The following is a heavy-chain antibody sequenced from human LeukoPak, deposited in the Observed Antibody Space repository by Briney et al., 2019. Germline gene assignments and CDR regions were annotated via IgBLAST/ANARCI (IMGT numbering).Heavy chain of an antibody. D-gene: IGHD3-9*01. V-gene: IGHV4-59*01. CDR2: ICYSGST. CDR1: GGSINTYY. CDR3: ARDHLTNGDGFDY. Sequence: SETLSLTCTVSGGSINTYYWSWIRQPPGKGLEWIGYICYSGSTNYNPSLRSRVTISIDTSKNQFSLKLTSVTAADTAVYYCARDHLTNGDGFDYWGQGTLVTVSS. J-gene: IGHJ4*02.